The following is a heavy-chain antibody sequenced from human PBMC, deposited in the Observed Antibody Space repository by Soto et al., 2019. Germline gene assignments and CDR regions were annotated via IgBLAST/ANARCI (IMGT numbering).Heavy chain of an antibody. D-gene: IGHD4-17*01. CDR1: GVSISNDVYY. J-gene: IGHJ4*02. CDR3: ASQEYGDYVLLDY. CDR2: MYYTGRT. V-gene: IGHV4-31*03. Sequence: QVQLQESGPGLVKPSQTLSLTCTVSGVSISNDVYYWTWIRQYPGKGLEWVGYMYYTGRTYYNPSHTSRVMMSVDTSKNQFSLKLSSVTAAATAVYYCASQEYGDYVLLDYWGQGTLVSVSS.